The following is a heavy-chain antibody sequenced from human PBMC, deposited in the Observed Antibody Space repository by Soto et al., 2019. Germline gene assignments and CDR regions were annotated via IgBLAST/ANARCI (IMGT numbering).Heavy chain of an antibody. CDR1: GFTFNTYA. D-gene: IGHD3-22*01. V-gene: IGHV3-23*01. CDR3: AKGVNYYDSRGYYSYYYNGIDV. CDR2: ISGSGGST. Sequence: EVQLLESGGNLVQPGGSLRLSCAASGFTFNTYAMTWVRQAPGKGLEWVSAISGSGGSTYYADSVKGRFTISRDNSKNTVYLQMNSLRAEETALYYCAKGVNYYDSRGYYSYYYNGIDVWGQGTTVTVSS. J-gene: IGHJ6*02.